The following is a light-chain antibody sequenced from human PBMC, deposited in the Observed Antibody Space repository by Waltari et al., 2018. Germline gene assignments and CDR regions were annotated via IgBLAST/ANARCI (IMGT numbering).Light chain of an antibody. CDR1: HSISRT. CDR2: CSS. J-gene: IGKJ1*01. CDR3: QPFVMLPVT. V-gene: IGKV3-20*01. Sequence: PGERATLSCRASHSISRTLALYQQKPRQAPRLLIYCSSTSPTGIPYSFSGSGSGTDFSLTIRILEPEDFSVYYFQPFVMLPVTFCQG.